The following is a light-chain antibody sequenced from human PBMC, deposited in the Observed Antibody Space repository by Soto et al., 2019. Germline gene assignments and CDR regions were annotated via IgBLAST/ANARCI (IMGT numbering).Light chain of an antibody. CDR1: QSVSSNY. J-gene: IGKJ2*03. CDR3: QQYGSSPMYS. V-gene: IGKV3-20*01. Sequence: EIVLTQSPGTLSVSPGERATLSCRASQSVSSNYLAWYQQKPGQAPRLLIHGASNRAAGIPDRFSGSGSGTDLTLTISRLEPEDFAVYYCQQYGSSPMYSFGQGTKLEIK. CDR2: GAS.